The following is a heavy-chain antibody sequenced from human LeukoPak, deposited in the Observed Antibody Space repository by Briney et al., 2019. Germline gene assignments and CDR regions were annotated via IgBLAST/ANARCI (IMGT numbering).Heavy chain of an antibody. CDR1: GFTFSSYA. CDR3: AKDTSPYTSGWHYFDW. D-gene: IGHD6-19*01. CDR2: IISGGST. J-gene: IGHJ4*02. Sequence: PGGSLGLSCAASGFTFSSYAMSWVRQAPGKGLEWVSGIISGGSTYYADSVKGRFTVSRDNSKNSLSLEMNSLRAEDTAIYYCAKDTSPYTSGWHYFDWWGQGTLVTVSS. V-gene: IGHV3-23*01.